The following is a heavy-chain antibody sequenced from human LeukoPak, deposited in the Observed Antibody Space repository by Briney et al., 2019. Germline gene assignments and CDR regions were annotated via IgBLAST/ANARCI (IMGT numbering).Heavy chain of an antibody. CDR3: AKGPSLGELSCFDY. CDR1: GFTFDDYA. J-gene: IGHJ4*02. Sequence: PGGSLRLSCAASGFTFDDYAMHWVRQAPGKGLEWVSGISWNSGSIGYADSVKGRFTISRDNAKNSLYLQMNSLRAEDTALYYCAKGPSLGELSCFDYWGQGTLVTVSS. D-gene: IGHD3-16*02. V-gene: IGHV3-9*01. CDR2: ISWNSGSI.